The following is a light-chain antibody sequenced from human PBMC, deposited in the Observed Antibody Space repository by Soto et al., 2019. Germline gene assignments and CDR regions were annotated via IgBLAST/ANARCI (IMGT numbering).Light chain of an antibody. CDR2: STG. J-gene: IGLJ2*01. CDR1: TAAVTSGYY. Sequence: QAVVPQEPSLTVSPGGTVTLTFSSSTAAVTSGYYPNWFQQKPGQAPRALISSTGYKHYWTPARFSGYLRGGKAALTLSGVQPEDEAEYYCLRDYGGAQVFGGGTKLTVL. CDR3: LRDYGGAQV. V-gene: IGLV7-43*01.